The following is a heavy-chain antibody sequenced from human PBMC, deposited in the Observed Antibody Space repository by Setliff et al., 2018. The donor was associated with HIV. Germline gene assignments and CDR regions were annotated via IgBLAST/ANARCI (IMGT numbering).Heavy chain of an antibody. CDR3: ARLSDDRYYYDSSGYRGFDI. CDR2: INHSGIT. V-gene: IGHV4-39*01. CDR1: GGSISSSSSY. J-gene: IGHJ3*02. D-gene: IGHD3-22*01. Sequence: PSETLSLTCTVSGGSISSSSSYWSWIRQPPGKGLEWIGEINHSGITNYNPSLKSRLTISLDTSKNQFSLKLSSVTAADTAVYYCARLSDDRYYYDSSGYRGFDIWGQGTMVTVSS.